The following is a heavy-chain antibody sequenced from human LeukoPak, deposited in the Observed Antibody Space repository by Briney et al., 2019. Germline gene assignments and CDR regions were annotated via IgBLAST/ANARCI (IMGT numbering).Heavy chain of an antibody. CDR1: GHSISSGYY. D-gene: IGHD3-10*01. CDR2: IFHSGNT. J-gene: IGHJ4*02. CDR3: ARARLGPSGSGVYFFDY. Sequence: SETLSLTCTVSGHSISSGYYWGWIRQPPGKGLEWIGSIFHSGNTYYNPSLKSRVTISVDTSKNQFSLNLSSVTAADTAVYYCARARLGPSGSGVYFFDYWGQGTLVTVSS. V-gene: IGHV4-38-2*02.